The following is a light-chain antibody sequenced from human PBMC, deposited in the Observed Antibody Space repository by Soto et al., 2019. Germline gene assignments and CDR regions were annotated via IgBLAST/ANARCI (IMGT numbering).Light chain of an antibody. J-gene: IGLJ1*01. CDR3: SLYTSENTYV. CDR1: STDFVGYNR. V-gene: IGLV2-18*01. Sequence: SVLTQPPSVSGSPGQSVTISCTGTSTDFVGYNRVSWYQQPPGTAPKLIIYEASNRPSGVPDRFSGSKSGNTASLTISGLQAADEADYYCSLYTSENTYVFGTGTKVTVL. CDR2: EAS.